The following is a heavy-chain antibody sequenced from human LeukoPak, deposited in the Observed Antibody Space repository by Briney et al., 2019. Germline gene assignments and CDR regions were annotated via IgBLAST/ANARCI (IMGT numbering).Heavy chain of an antibody. J-gene: IGHJ5*02. V-gene: IGHV4-38-2*02. Sequence: PSETLSLTCTVSGYSISSGYYWGWIRQPPGKGLEWIGSIYHSGSTYYNPSLKSRVTISVDTSKNQFSLKLSSVTAADTAVYYCARGGIVVVPAASNWFDPWGQGTLVTVSS. D-gene: IGHD2-2*01. CDR1: GYSISSGYY. CDR3: ARGGIVVVPAASNWFDP. CDR2: IYHSGST.